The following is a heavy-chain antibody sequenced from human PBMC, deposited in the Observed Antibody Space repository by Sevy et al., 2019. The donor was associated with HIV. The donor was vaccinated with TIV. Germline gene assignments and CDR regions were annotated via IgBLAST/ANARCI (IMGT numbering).Heavy chain of an antibody. CDR3: ARVINYYDRGPSDY. J-gene: IGHJ4*02. CDR2: ISWNSGRI. V-gene: IGHV3-9*01. Sequence: GGSLRLSCAASGFTFDDYAMHWVRQAPGKGLEWVSGISWNSGRIGYADSVKGRFTISRDNAKNSLYLQMNSLRAEDTAVYYCARVINYYDRGPSDYWGQGTLVTVSS. D-gene: IGHD3-22*01. CDR1: GFTFDDYA.